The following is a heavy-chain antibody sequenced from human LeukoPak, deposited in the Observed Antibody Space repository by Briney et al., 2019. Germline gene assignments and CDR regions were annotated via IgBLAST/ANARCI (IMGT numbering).Heavy chain of an antibody. V-gene: IGHV4-59*08. CDR3: ARLGTGGPLNWFDP. Sequence: PSETLSLTCTVSGGSIRSYYWSWIRHHPGKVLEWIGYIYYSGGTSYNPSLKSRVTISVDTSKNQFSLKLTSVTATDTAVYYCARLGTGGPLNWFDPWGQGTLVTVSS. D-gene: IGHD3-16*01. J-gene: IGHJ5*02. CDR2: IYYSGGT. CDR1: GGSIRSYY.